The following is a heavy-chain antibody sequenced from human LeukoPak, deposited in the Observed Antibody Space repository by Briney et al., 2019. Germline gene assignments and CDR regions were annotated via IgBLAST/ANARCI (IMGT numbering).Heavy chain of an antibody. CDR1: GFTFSSYS. Sequence: PGGSLRLSCAASGFTFSSYSMNWVRQAPGKGLEWVSAISGSGGSTYYADSVKGRFTISRDNSKNTLYLQMNSLRAEDTAVYYCAKDYEWELPLDYWGQGTLVTVSS. D-gene: IGHD1-26*01. J-gene: IGHJ4*02. CDR2: ISGSGGST. CDR3: AKDYEWELPLDY. V-gene: IGHV3-23*01.